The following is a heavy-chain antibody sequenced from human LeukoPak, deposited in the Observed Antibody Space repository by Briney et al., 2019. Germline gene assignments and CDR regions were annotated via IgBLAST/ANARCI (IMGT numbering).Heavy chain of an antibody. D-gene: IGHD1-1*01. CDR2: MNPNSGNT. CDR1: GYTFTSYD. Sequence: PLASVKVSCKASGYTFTSYDINWVRQATGQGLEWMGWMNPNSGNTGYAQKFQGRVTITRNTSISTAYMELSSLRSEDTAVYYCARDKQLDWAHYYYCYMDVWGKGTTVTVSS. J-gene: IGHJ6*03. CDR3: ARDKQLDWAHYYYCYMDV. V-gene: IGHV1-8*03.